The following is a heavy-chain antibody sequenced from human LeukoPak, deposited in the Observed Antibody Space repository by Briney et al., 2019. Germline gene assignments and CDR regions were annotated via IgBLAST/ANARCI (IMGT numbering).Heavy chain of an antibody. CDR3: AKRPGYCSSTSCYYYYYMDV. D-gene: IGHD2-2*01. V-gene: IGHV3-23*01. CDR1: GFTFSSYA. CDR2: ISGSGTST. J-gene: IGHJ6*03. Sequence: GGSLRLSCAASGFTFSSYAMSWVRQAPGKGLEWVSAISGSGTSTYYADSVKGQFTISRDNSKNTLYMQMNSLRGDDTAVYYCAKRPGYCSSTSCYYYYYMDVWGDGATVTVSS.